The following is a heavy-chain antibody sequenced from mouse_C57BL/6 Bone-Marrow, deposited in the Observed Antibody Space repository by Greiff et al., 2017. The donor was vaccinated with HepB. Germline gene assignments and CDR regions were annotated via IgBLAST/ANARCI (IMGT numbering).Heavy chain of an antibody. CDR2: IYPGDGDT. D-gene: IGHD2-4*01. J-gene: IGHJ2*01. V-gene: IGHV1-80*01. CDR3: AREDDYDEGDFDY. CDR1: GYAFSSYW. Sequence: VQLQQSGAELVKPGASVKISCKASGYAFSSYWMNWVKQRPGKGLEWIGQIYPGDGDTNYNGKFKGKATLTADKSSSTAYMQLSSLTSEDSAVYFCAREDDYDEGDFDYWGQGTTLTVSS.